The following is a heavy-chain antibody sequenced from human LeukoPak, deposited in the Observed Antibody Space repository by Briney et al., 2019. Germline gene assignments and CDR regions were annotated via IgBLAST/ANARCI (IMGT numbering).Heavy chain of an antibody. D-gene: IGHD3-16*02. CDR3: ARASYDYVWGSYRPDPFDY. V-gene: IGHV1-18*01. CDR1: GYTFTSYG. Sequence: ASVKVSCKASGYTFTSYGISWVRQAPGQGLEWMGWISAYNGNTNYAQKLQGRVTMTTDTSTSTAYMELRSLRSDDTAVYYCARASYDYVWGSYRPDPFDYWGQGTLVTVSS. J-gene: IGHJ4*02. CDR2: ISAYNGNT.